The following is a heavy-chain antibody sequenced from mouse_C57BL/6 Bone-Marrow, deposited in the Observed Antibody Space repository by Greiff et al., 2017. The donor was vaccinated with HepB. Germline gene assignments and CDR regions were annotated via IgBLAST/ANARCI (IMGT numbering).Heavy chain of an antibody. J-gene: IGHJ2*01. D-gene: IGHD1-1*01. CDR3: ARRTTVLYFDY. V-gene: IGHV1-22*01. CDR2: INPNNGGT. CDR1: GYTFTDYN. Sequence: EVKLMESGPELVKPGASVKMSCKASGYTFTDYNMHWVKQSHGKSLEWIGYINPNNGGTSYNQKFKGKATLTVNKSSSTAYMELRSLTSEDSAVYYCARRTTVLYFDYWGQGTTLTVSS.